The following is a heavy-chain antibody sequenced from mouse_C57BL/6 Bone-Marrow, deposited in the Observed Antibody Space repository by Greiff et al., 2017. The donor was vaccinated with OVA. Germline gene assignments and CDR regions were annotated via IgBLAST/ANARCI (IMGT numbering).Heavy chain of an antibody. J-gene: IGHJ4*01. CDR3: AILYCYAMDY. Sequence: DVMLVESGGGLVKPGGSLELSCAASGFTFSSYAMSWVRQTPEKRLEWVATISDGGSYTYYPDNVKGRFTISRDNAKNNLYLQMSHLKSEDTAMYYCAILYCYAMDYWGQGTSVTVSS. V-gene: IGHV5-4*03. CDR1: GFTFSSYA. CDR2: ISDGGSYT.